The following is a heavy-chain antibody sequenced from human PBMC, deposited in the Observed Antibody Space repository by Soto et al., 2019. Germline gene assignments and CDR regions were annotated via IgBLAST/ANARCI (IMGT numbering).Heavy chain of an antibody. D-gene: IGHD6-6*01. CDR2: ISGSGGST. CDR3: AKLPAGNEQLEYYYYYGMDV. J-gene: IGHJ6*02. V-gene: IGHV3-23*01. CDR1: GFTFSSYA. Sequence: EVQLLESGGGLVQPGGSLRLSCAASGFTFSSYAMSWVRQAPGKGLEWVSAISGSGGSTYYADSVKGRFTISRDNSKNTLYLKMNSLRAEDTAVYYCAKLPAGNEQLEYYYYYGMDVWGQGTTVTVSS.